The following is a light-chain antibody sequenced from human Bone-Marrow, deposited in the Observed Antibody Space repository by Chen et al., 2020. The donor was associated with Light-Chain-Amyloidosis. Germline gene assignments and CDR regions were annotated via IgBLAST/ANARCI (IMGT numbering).Light chain of an antibody. Sequence: EVVLTQSPATLSLSPGERATLSCRASQTISTHLVWYQQKPGQVPRLLIYDASTRATGIPARFSGSGSGTDFTLTISNLQAEDVAVYYCQQCYDSPLTFGGGTKVEIK. CDR1: QTISTH. J-gene: IGKJ4*01. CDR3: QQCYDSPLT. CDR2: DAS. V-gene: IGKV3-11*01.